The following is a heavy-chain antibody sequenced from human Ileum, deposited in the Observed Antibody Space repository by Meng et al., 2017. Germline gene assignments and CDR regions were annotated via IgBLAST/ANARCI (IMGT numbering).Heavy chain of an antibody. D-gene: IGHD4-23*01. J-gene: IGHJ5*02. CDR1: GYTFTSYD. V-gene: IGHV1-8*01. Sequence: VQLVQSGAEVKKPGASVKVSCKASGYTFTSYDINWVRQASGQGLEWLGWMNPDSGNTGYAQKFQGRVTITRDTSRTTAYMELSSLRSEDTAVYYCARDYGGSSGWFDPWGQGTLVTVSS. CDR3: ARDYGGSSGWFDP. CDR2: MNPDSGNT.